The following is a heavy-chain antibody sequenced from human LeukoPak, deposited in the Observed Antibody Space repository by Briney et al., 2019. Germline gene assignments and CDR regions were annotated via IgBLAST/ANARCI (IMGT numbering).Heavy chain of an antibody. CDR1: GGSISSYY. Sequence: SGTLSLTCTVSGGSISSYYWSWIRQPPGKGLEWIGYIYYSGSTNYNPSLKSRVTISVDTSKNQFSLKLSSVTAADTAVYYCARYSGQFRNYFDYWGQGTLVTVSS. V-gene: IGHV4-59*01. CDR2: IYYSGST. CDR3: ARYSGQFRNYFDY. D-gene: IGHD1-26*01. J-gene: IGHJ4*02.